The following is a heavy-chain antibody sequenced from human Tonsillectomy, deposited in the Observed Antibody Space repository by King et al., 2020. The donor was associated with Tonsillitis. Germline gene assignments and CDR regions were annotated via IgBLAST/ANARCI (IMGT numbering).Heavy chain of an antibody. CDR2: INHSGST. J-gene: IGHJ4*02. D-gene: IGHD2-2*02. CDR1: GGSFSGYY. CDR3: ARHDAYTTRPFDF. Sequence: VQLQQWGAGLLKPSETLSLTCAVYGGSFSGYYWSWIRQPPGKGLEWTGEINHSGSTNYNPPLKSRVTISVDTSKNQFSLKLSSVTAADTAVYYCARHDAYTTRPFDFWGQGTLVTVSS. V-gene: IGHV4-34*01.